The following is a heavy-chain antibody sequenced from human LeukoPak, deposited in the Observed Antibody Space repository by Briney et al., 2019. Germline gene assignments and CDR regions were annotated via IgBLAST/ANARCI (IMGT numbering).Heavy chain of an antibody. V-gene: IGHV4-4*02. CDR3: AREGGFYRPLDY. J-gene: IGHJ4*02. D-gene: IGHD6-25*01. CDR2: VHLGGRT. Sequence: SETLSLTCGVSGGSVPSTNWWTWIRQPPGKGLEWIGEVHLGGRTNFNPSLKSRLTMSVDLSENHVSLKLTSVTAADTAVYYCAREGGFYRPLDYSGQGTLVTVSS. CDR1: GGSVPSTNW.